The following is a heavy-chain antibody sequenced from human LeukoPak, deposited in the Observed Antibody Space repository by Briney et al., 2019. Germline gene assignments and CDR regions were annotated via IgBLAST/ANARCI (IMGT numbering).Heavy chain of an antibody. CDR2: FYYSGDT. Sequence: SETLSLTCIVSGGSVSSTSYYWGWIRRPPGEGLEWIGTFYYSGDTYYNPSFKSRVTISVGASKNQFSLRVSSVTAADTAVYYCARRKMRTYFDSWGQGILVTVSS. J-gene: IGHJ4*02. CDR3: ARRKMRTYFDS. CDR1: GGSVSSTSYY. V-gene: IGHV4-39*01.